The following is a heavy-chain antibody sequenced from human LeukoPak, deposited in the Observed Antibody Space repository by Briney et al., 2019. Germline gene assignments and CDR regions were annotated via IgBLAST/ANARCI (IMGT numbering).Heavy chain of an antibody. CDR3: ERTPTLEWFPSSDNWFDP. CDR1: GGSISSSSYS. J-gene: IGHJ5*02. V-gene: IGHV4-39*01. Sequence: KPSETLSLTCTVSGGSISSSSYSWGWIRQPPGKGLEWIGSIYYSGSTYYNPSLKSRVTISVDTSKNQFSLKLSSVTAADTAVYYCERTPTLEWFPSSDNWFDPWGQGTLVTVSS. D-gene: IGHD3-3*01. CDR2: IYYSGST.